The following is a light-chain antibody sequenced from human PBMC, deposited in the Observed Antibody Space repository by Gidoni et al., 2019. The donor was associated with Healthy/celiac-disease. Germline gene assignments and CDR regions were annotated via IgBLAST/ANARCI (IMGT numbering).Light chain of an antibody. CDR3: QQLAT. Sequence: GDRVTITCRASQGISSYLAWYQQKPGKAPKLLIYAASTLQSGVPSRLSGSGSGTEFTLTISSLQPEDFATYYCQQLATFXQXTKVEIK. CDR2: AAS. V-gene: IGKV1-9*01. CDR1: QGISSY. J-gene: IGKJ1*01.